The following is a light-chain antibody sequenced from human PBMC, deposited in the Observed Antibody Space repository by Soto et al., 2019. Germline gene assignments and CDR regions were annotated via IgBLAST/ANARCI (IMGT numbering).Light chain of an antibody. V-gene: IGLV3-1*01. CDR2: QDS. J-gene: IGLJ2*01. CDR1: KLGDKY. CDR3: QAWDSSTVV. Sequence: SYELTQPPSVSVSPGQIASITCSGDKLGDKYACWYQQKPGQSPVLVIYQDSKRPSGIPERFSGSNSGHTATLTISGTQAMDEADYYCQAWDSSTVVFGGGTKLTVL.